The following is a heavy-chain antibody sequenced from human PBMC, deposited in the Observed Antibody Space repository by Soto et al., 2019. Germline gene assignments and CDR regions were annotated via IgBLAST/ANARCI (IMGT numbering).Heavy chain of an antibody. J-gene: IGHJ5*01. CDR1: GITSGSYA. D-gene: IGHD4-17*01. CDR3: GKXXXXXLRNVDS. V-gene: IGHV3-23*01. Sequence: EMQLLESEGGLVQPGGSLRLSCAVSGITSGSYAMMWVRQAPGXXLEWVSTIGGNGGPTYYADSVKGRFTISRDNSKNIVFLQMNSLRAEXTXVYXXGKXXXXXLRNVDSWGQGTLVTVSS. CDR2: IGGNGGPT.